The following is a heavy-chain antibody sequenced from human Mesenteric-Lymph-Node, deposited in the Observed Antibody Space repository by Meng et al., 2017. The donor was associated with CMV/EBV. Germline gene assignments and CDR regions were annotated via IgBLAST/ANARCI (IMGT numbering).Heavy chain of an antibody. J-gene: IGHJ2*01. D-gene: IGHD2-2*01. CDR1: GFTFSRYS. CDR2: ISYDGSNK. CDR3: TRDRHIVVVPAAIHWYFDL. Sequence: GESLKISCAASGFTFSRYSMNWVRQAPGKGLEWVAVISYDGSNKYYADSVKGRFTISRDNSKNTLYLQMNSLRAEDTAVYYCTRDRHIVVVPAAIHWYFDLWGRGTLVTVSS. V-gene: IGHV3-30-3*01.